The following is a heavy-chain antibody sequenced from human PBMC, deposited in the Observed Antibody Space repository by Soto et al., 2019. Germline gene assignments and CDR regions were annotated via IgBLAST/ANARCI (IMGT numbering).Heavy chain of an antibody. CDR2: IYYSGST. D-gene: IGHD6-13*01. CDR3: SYSSSFGYYYYGMDV. CDR1: GGSISSGDYY. Sequence: QVQLQESGPGLVKPSQTLSLTCTVSGGSISSGDYYWSWIRQPPGKGLEWIGYIYYSGSTYYNPSLKSRVTISVDTSKNQFSRKLSSVTAADTAVYYCSYSSSFGYYYYGMDVWGQGTTVTVSS. V-gene: IGHV4-30-4*01. J-gene: IGHJ6*02.